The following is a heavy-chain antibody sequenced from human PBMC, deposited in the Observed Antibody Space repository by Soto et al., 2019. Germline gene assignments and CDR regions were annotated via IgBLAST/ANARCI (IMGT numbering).Heavy chain of an antibody. J-gene: IGHJ2*01. D-gene: IGHD3-3*01. Sequence: LNSACARWTPVRYNKNHVSKATGKGLEWVSYISSSSSTIYYADSVKGRFTISRDNAKNSLYLQMNSLRDEDTAVYVCERDPFFCHAEDVIRYL. V-gene: IGHV3-48*02. CDR1: RWTPVRYN. CDR3: ERDPFFCHAEDVIRYL. CDR2: ISSSSSTI.